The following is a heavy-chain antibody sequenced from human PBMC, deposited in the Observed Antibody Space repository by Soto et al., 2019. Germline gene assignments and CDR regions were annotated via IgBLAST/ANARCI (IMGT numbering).Heavy chain of an antibody. J-gene: IGHJ4*02. CDR3: AKDLYEQWLAYDY. CDR2: ISYDGSNK. Sequence: SLRLSCAASGFTFSSYGMHWVRQAPGKGLEWVAVISYDGSNKYYADSVKGRFTISRDNSKNTLYLQMNSLRAEDTAVYYCAKDLYEQWLAYDYWGQGTLVXVSS. D-gene: IGHD6-19*01. CDR1: GFTFSSYG. V-gene: IGHV3-30*18.